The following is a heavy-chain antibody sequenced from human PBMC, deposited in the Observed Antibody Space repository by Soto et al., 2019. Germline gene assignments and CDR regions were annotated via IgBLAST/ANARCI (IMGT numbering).Heavy chain of an antibody. CDR3: ARDPCGDFDSRMDV. J-gene: IGHJ6*02. CDR2: ISYDGINK. Sequence: GGSLRLSCAASGFSFSSYAMHWVRQAPGKGLEWVAVISYDGINKYYADSVKGRFTISRDNSKNTLYLQMNSLRAEDTAVYYSARDPCGDFDSRMDVWGQGTTVTVSS. CDR1: GFSFSSYA. V-gene: IGHV3-30-3*01. D-gene: IGHD3-9*01.